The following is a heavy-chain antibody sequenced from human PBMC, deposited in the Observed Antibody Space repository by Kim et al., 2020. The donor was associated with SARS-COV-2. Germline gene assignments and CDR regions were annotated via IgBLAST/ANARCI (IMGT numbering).Heavy chain of an antibody. CDR2: INPSGGST. Sequence: ASVKVSCKASGYTFTSYYMHWVRQAPGQGLEWMGIINPSGGSTSYAQKFQGRVTMTRDTSTSTVYMELSSLRSEDTAVYYCARAHYDILTGQKFLVGYWGQGTLVTVSS. J-gene: IGHJ4*02. V-gene: IGHV1-46*01. CDR1: GYTFTSYY. CDR3: ARAHYDILTGQKFLVGY. D-gene: IGHD3-9*01.